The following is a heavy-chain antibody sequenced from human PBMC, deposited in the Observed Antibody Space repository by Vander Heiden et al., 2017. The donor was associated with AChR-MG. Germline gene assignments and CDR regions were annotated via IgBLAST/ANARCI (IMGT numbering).Heavy chain of an antibody. CDR3: ARGNYYGSGSYYNSYYYYGMDV. CDR2: MNPNSGNT. V-gene: IGHV1-8*01. D-gene: IGHD3-10*01. J-gene: IGHJ6*02. CDR1: GYTFTSYD. Sequence: QVQLVQSGAEVKKPGASVKVSCKASGYTFTSYDINWVRQAPGQGLEWMGWMNPNSGNTGYAQKFQGRVTMTRNTSISTAYMELSSLRSEDTAVYYCARGNYYGSGSYYNSYYYYGMDVWGQGTTVTVSS.